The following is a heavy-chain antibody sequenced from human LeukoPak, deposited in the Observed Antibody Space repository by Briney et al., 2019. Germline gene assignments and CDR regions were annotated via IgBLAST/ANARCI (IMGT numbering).Heavy chain of an antibody. CDR2: IYSGGST. J-gene: IGHJ4*02. Sequence: QPGGSLRLSCAASGFTVSSNYMSWVRQAPGKGPEWVSIIYSGGSTHYGDSVKGRFTISRDNSKNTLYLQMNSLRAEDTAVYYCARANYEILTGYLYFDYWGQGTLVTVSS. V-gene: IGHV3-66*01. CDR1: GFTVSSNY. CDR3: ARANYEILTGYLYFDY. D-gene: IGHD3-9*01.